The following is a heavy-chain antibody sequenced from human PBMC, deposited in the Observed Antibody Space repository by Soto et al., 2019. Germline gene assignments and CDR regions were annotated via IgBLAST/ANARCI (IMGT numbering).Heavy chain of an antibody. CDR1: GYAFTTYG. Sequence: QVHLVQSGAEVKKPGASVKVSCKGSGYAFTTYGITWVRQAPGQGLEWMGWISAHNGNTNYAQKLQGRVTVTRDTSTSTAYIEMRSMSADDPALYCCGRGRYGDYWGQGALVTVSS. V-gene: IGHV1-18*01. CDR3: GRGRYGDY. J-gene: IGHJ4*02. CDR2: ISAHNGNT. D-gene: IGHD5-18*01.